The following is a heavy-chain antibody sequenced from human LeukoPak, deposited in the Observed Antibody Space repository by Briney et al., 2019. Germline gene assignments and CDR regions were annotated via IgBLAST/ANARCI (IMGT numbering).Heavy chain of an antibody. J-gene: IGHJ3*02. CDR1: GYTFTSYG. Sequence: ASVTVSCKASGYTFTSYGISWVRQAPGQGLEWMGWISAYNGNTNYAQKLQGRVTMTTDTSTSTAYMELSSLRSEDTAVYYCARGGYDFWSGYYTHDAFDIWGQGTMVTVSS. V-gene: IGHV1-18*01. CDR3: ARGGYDFWSGYYTHDAFDI. CDR2: ISAYNGNT. D-gene: IGHD3-3*01.